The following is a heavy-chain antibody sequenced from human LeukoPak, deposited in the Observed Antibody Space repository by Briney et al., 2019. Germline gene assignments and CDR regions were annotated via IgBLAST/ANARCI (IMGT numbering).Heavy chain of an antibody. CDR3: ARTYYYDSSGPYY. CDR1: GFSISSDYY. D-gene: IGHD3-22*01. V-gene: IGHV4-38-2*02. J-gene: IGHJ4*02. CDR2: IYHRGST. Sequence: SETLSLTCTVSGFSISSDYYWGWIRQTPGKGLEWLGSIYHRGSTYYNPSLKSRVAISVDPSKTQFSLKLSSVTAADTAVYYCARTYYYDSSGPYYWGQGTLVTVSS.